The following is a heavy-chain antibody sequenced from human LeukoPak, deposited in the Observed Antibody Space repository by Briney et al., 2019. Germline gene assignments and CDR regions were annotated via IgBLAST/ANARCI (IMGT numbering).Heavy chain of an antibody. D-gene: IGHD5-18*01. J-gene: IGHJ4*02. V-gene: IGHV4-39*01. CDR2: IYYSGST. CDR1: GGSISSSSYY. CDR3: ARGIQKPPGDY. Sequence: RTSETLSLTCTVSGGSISSSSYYWGWIRQPPGKGLEWIGSIYYSGSTYYNPSLKSRGTISVDTSKNQFSLKLSSVTAADTAVYYCARGIQKPPGDYWGQGTLATVSS.